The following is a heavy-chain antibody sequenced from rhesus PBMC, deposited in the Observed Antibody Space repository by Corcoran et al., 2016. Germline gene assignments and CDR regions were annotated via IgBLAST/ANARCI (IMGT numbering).Heavy chain of an antibody. J-gene: IGHJ3*01. CDR2: IRNKANGGTA. Sequence: EVRLVESGGGLVQPGGSLRLSCAASGFTFSDYYMSWVRQAPGKGPGWVGFIRNKANGGTAEYAASVKGRFTISRDDSKSIASLQMNSLKTEDTAVYYCARDGYGSGGVCYAGAFDFWGQGLRVTVSS. D-gene: IGHD2-8*01. CDR1: GFTFSDYY. V-gene: IGHV3-116*02. CDR3: ARDGYGSGGVCYAGAFDF.